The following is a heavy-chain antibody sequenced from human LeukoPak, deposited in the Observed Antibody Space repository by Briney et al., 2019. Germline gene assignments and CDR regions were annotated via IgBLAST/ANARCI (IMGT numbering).Heavy chain of an antibody. D-gene: IGHD2-2*01. V-gene: IGHV3-23*01. CDR3: AKGSCSSTSCRIDY. CDR1: GFTFSSYA. Sequence: GGSLRLSRAASGFTFSSYAMSWVRQAPGKGLEWVSAISGSGGSTYYADSVKGRFTISRDNSKNTLYLQMNSLRAEDTAVYYCAKGSCSSTSCRIDYWGQGTLVTVSS. J-gene: IGHJ4*02. CDR2: ISGSGGST.